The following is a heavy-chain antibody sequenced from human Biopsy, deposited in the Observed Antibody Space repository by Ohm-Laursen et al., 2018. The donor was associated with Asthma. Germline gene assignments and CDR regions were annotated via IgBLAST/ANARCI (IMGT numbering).Heavy chain of an antibody. CDR1: GGSISSGGYS. V-gene: IGHV4-30-2*01. CDR2: IYHGGST. CDR3: ARVKDGYNFDY. J-gene: IGHJ4*02. Sequence: TLSLTCPVSGGSISSGGYSWSWIRQPPGKGLEWIGYIYHGGSTYYNPSLKSRVTISVDRSKNQFSLKLSSVTAADTAVYYCARVKDGYNFDYWGQGTLVTVSS. D-gene: IGHD5-24*01.